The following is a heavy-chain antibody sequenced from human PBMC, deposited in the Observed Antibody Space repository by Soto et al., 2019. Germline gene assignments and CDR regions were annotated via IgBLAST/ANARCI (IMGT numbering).Heavy chain of an antibody. CDR3: ERNARDPNDAFDI. Sequence: SETLSLTCAVYGGSFSGYYWSWIRQPPGKGLEWIGEINHSGSTNYNPSLKSRVTISVDTSKNQFSLKLSSVTAADTAVYYCERNARDPNDAFDIWGQGTMVTVSS. V-gene: IGHV4-34*01. CDR1: GGSFSGYY. CDR2: INHSGST. J-gene: IGHJ3*02.